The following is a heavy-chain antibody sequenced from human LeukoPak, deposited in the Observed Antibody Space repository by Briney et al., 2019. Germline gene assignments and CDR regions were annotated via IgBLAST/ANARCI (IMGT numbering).Heavy chain of an antibody. CDR1: GYSFTDKY. V-gene: IGHV1-2*02. D-gene: IGHD2-15*01. CDR3: ARGRGTSGSNRDFYYYYYMDV. Sequence: ASVKVSCKASGYSFTDKYLHWVRQAPGQGLEWMGWINPKSGGTNYAQKFQGRVTMTTDTSMTTAHMEVSRLTSDDTAVYYCARGRGTSGSNRDFYYYYYMDVWGKGTTVTVSS. CDR2: INPKSGGT. J-gene: IGHJ6*03.